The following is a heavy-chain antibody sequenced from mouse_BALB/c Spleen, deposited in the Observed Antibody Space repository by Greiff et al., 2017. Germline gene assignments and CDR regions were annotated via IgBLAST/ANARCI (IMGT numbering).Heavy chain of an antibody. V-gene: IGHV5-12-2*01. CDR1: GFTFSSYT. D-gene: IGHD2-12*01. J-gene: IGHJ4*01. CDR3: ARDDGFPYYAMDY. Sequence: EVMLVESGGGLVQPGGSLKLSCAASGFTFSSYTMSWVRQTPEKRLEWVAYISNGGGSTYYPDTVKGRFTISRDNAKNTLYLQMSSLKSEDTAMYYCARDDGFPYYAMDYWGQGTSVTVSS. CDR2: ISNGGGST.